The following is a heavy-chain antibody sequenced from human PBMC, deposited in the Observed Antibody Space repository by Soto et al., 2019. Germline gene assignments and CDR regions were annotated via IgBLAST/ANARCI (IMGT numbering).Heavy chain of an antibody. CDR3: ATYSDFWSGYYNPYYFDY. CDR2: IYHSGST. D-gene: IGHD3-3*01. V-gene: IGHV4-4*02. J-gene: IGHJ4*02. CDR1: GGSISSSNW. Sequence: QVQLQESGPGLVKPSGTLSLTCAVSGGSISSSNWWSWLRQPPGKGLEWIGEIYHSGSTNYNPSLKSRVTISVDKSKDQCSLKLSSVTAADTAVYYCATYSDFWSGYYNPYYFDYWGQGTLVTVSS.